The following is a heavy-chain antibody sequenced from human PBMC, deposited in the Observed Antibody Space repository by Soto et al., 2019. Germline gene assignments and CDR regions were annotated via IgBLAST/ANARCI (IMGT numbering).Heavy chain of an antibody. J-gene: IGHJ4*02. CDR3: ATNGEFDY. CDR1: GFTFDDYA. V-gene: IGHV3-9*01. Sequence: EVQLVESGGGLVQPGRSLRLSCAASGFTFDDYAMHWVRQAPGKGLEWVSGISWNSGSIGYADSVKGRFIISRDNAKNSLFLQMNSLRAEDTALYYCATNGEFDYWGQGTLVTVSS. CDR2: ISWNSGSI. D-gene: IGHD2-8*01.